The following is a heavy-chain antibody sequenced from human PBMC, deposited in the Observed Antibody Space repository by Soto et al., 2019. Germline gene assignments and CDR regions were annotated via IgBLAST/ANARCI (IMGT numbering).Heavy chain of an antibody. CDR3: ARDWHYYDSSGYPRVYGMDV. V-gene: IGHV4-59*01. Sequence: QVQLQESGAGLVKPSETLSLTCTVSGGSSSPYYWSWIRQPPGKGLEWMGYVYYSGNTENNPSLKSRVTISVDTSKNQFSLKLSSVPAADTAVYYCARDWHYYDSSGYPRVYGMDVWGQGTTVTVSS. D-gene: IGHD3-22*01. CDR2: VYYSGNT. J-gene: IGHJ6*02. CDR1: GGSSSPYY.